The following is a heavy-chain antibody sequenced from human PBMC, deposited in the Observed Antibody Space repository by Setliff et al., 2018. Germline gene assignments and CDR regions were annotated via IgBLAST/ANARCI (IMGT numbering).Heavy chain of an antibody. D-gene: IGHD2-15*01. CDR2: IYTTGST. J-gene: IGHJ3*02. CDR1: GDSIRNYH. V-gene: IGHV4-4*08. Sequence: SQTLSLTCTVSGDSIRNYHWSWFRQPPGSRLEWIGYIYTTGSTSYNPSLKSRVTMSVDTSKNQFSLKMRSVTAADAALYYCARKDGDMWGQGTMVTVSS. CDR3: ARKDGDM.